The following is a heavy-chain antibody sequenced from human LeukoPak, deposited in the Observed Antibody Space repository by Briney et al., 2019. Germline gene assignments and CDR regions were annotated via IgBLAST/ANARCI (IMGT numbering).Heavy chain of an antibody. Sequence: SETLSLTCIVSDGSISSDSFYWGWIRQPPGKGLEWIGSLYYTGSYTGTTYYNPSLESRVTVSVDTSKNPCSLKLTSVTAADTALYYCVGEEYGTGSYYKSSDWGQGTLVTVSS. CDR1: DGSISSDSFY. CDR3: VGEEYGTGSYYKSSD. J-gene: IGHJ4*02. V-gene: IGHV4-39*01. CDR2: LYYTGSYTGTT. D-gene: IGHD3-10*01.